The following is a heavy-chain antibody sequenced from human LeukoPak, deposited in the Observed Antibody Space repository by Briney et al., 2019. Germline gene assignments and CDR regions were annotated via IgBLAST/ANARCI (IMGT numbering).Heavy chain of an antibody. D-gene: IGHD3-10*01. V-gene: IGHV4-39*01. J-gene: IGHJ4*02. CDR2: IYVSGTT. CDR1: GGSISSSSYF. CDR3: ATRVGGSYHY. Sequence: SETLSLTCTVSGGSISSSSYFWGWVRRPPGKVLEWIGIIYVSGTTYYNPSLKSRATISVDTSKNQFSLKLSSVTAADTAVYYCATRVGGSYHYWGQGTLVDVSS.